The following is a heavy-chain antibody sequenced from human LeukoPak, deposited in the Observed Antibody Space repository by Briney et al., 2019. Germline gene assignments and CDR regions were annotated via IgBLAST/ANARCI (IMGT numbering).Heavy chain of an antibody. V-gene: IGHV3-9*01. CDR1: GFTFDDHA. J-gene: IGHJ3*02. Sequence: GGSLRLSCAASGFTFDDHAMHWVRQAPGKGLEWVSGISWNSGSIGYADSVKGRFTISRDNAKNSLYLQMNSLRAEDTALYYCAKDIGGFYGSGSYYNVHAFDIWGQGTMVTVSS. D-gene: IGHD3-10*01. CDR2: ISWNSGSI. CDR3: AKDIGGFYGSGSYYNVHAFDI.